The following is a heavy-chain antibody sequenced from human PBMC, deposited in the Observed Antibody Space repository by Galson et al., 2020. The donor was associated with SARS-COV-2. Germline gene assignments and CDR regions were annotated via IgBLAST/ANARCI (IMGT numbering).Heavy chain of an antibody. CDR2: ISSSSSTI. Sequence: GESLKISCAASGFTFSSYSMNWVRQAPGKGLEWVSYISSSSSTIYYADSVKGRFTISRDNAKNSLYLQMNSLRDEDTAVYYCAREGVKNYDILTGYYISPAFDYWGQGTLVTVSS. CDR1: GFTFSSYS. D-gene: IGHD3-9*01. V-gene: IGHV3-48*02. CDR3: AREGVKNYDILTGYYISPAFDY. J-gene: IGHJ4*02.